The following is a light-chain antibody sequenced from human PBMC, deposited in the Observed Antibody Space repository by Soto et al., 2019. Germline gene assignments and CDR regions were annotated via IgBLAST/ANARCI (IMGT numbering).Light chain of an antibody. CDR2: DTF. CDR3: QHRRNWPST. J-gene: IGKJ1*01. CDR1: QSVSSY. V-gene: IGKV3-11*01. Sequence: EIVLTQSPVTLSLSPGEIATLSCRASQSVSSYLAWYQQKPGQAPRLLIFDTFNRSTGIPARFSGSGSGTDFTLTISSLEPEDFVVYYCQHRRNWPSTFGQGTRVEIK.